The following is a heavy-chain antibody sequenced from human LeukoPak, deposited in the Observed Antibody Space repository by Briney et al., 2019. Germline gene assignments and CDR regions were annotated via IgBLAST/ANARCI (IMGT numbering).Heavy chain of an antibody. CDR1: GFTVSSNY. D-gene: IGHD3-22*01. CDR3: ARGPAGRYYDSSGYLLIDY. CDR2: INHSGST. V-gene: IGHV4-34*01. Sequence: GSLRLSCAASGFTVSSNYMSWIRQPPGKGLEWIGEINHSGSTNYNPSLKSRVTISVDTSKNQFSLKLSSVTAADTAVYYCARGPAGRYYDSSGYLLIDYWGQGTLVTVSS. J-gene: IGHJ4*02.